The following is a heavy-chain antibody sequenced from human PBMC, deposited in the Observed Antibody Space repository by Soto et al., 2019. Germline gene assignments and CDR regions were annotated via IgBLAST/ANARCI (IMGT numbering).Heavy chain of an antibody. CDR2: IIPILGIA. CDR3: ARDVDSRVPGDYYYGMDV. J-gene: IGHJ6*02. CDR1: GYTFTGYY. D-gene: IGHD5-12*01. Sequence: GASVKVSCKASGYTFTGYYMHWVRQAPGQGLEWMGRIIPILGIANYAQKFQGRVTITADRSTSTAYMELSSLRSEDTAVYYCARDVDSRVPGDYYYGMDVWGQGTTVTVSS. V-gene: IGHV1-69*04.